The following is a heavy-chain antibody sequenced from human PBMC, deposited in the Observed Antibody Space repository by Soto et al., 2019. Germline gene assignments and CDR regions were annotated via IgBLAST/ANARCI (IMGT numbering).Heavy chain of an antibody. Sequence: PGGALRLSCAASGFTFSSYGMHWVRQAPGKGLEWVAVISYDGSNKYYADSVKGRFTISRDNSKNTLYLQMNSLRAEDTAVYYCAKAPSLPLALFYYYGMDVWGQGTTVTVSS. CDR3: AKAPSLPLALFYYYGMDV. CDR1: GFTFSSYG. CDR2: ISYDGSNK. V-gene: IGHV3-30*18. J-gene: IGHJ6*02.